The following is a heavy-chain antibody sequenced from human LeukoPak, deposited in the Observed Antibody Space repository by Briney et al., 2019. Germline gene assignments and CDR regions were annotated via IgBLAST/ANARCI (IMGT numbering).Heavy chain of an antibody. D-gene: IGHD4-17*01. Sequence: ASVKVSCKASGYTFTSNGISWVRQAHGQGLEWMGWINPNSGGTNYAQKFQGRVTMTRDTSIGTAYMELSRLRPDDTALYYCARGTTLTTLPYYYYYMDVWGEGTTVTVSS. CDR2: INPNSGGT. CDR1: GYTFTSNG. V-gene: IGHV1-2*02. J-gene: IGHJ6*03. CDR3: ARGTTLTTLPYYYYYMDV.